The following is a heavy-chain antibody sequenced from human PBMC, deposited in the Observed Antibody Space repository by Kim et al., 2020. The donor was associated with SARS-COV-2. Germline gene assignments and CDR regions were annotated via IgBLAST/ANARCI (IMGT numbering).Heavy chain of an antibody. CDR3: ARDTVGNWYFDL. Sequence: YYADPVKGRFTISRDNSKNTLYLQMNSLRAEDTAVYYCARDTVGNWYFDLWGRGTLVTVSS. D-gene: IGHD1-26*01. J-gene: IGHJ2*01. V-gene: IGHV3-33*01.